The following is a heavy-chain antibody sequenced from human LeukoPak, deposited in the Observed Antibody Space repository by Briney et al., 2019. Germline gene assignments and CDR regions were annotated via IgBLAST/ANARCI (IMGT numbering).Heavy chain of an antibody. V-gene: IGHV3-30-3*01. J-gene: IGHJ4*02. D-gene: IGHD5-18*01. CDR3: ARDLPALGDSYGLETTDY. CDR2: ISYDGSNE. CDR1: GFTFSNYA. Sequence: GRSLRLSCAASGFTFSNYAIHWVRQAPGKGLEWVAIISYDGSNEYYADSVKGRFTISRDNSENTLYVQMNSLRAEDTAVYYCARDLPALGDSYGLETTDYWGQGTLVTVSS.